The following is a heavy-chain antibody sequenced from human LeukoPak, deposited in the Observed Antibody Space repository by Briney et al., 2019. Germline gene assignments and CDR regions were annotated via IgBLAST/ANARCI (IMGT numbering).Heavy chain of an antibody. J-gene: IGHJ5*02. CDR2: FDPEDGET. V-gene: IGHV1-24*01. CDR3: ATVFIGVPANRRTGRGYYHVGGNWFDP. D-gene: IGHD3-22*01. Sequence: GASVKVSCKVSGYTLTELSMHWVRQAPGKGLGWMGGFDPEDGETIYAQKVQGRGSMTEDTATATAYMELSSRRSQDTAVYDNATVFIGVPANRRTGRGYYHVGGNWFDPWGQGTLVTVSS. CDR1: GYTLTELS.